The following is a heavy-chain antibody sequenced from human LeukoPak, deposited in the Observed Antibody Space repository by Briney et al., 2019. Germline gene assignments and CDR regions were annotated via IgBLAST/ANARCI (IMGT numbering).Heavy chain of an antibody. Sequence: ASVKVSCKASGYTFNDYYMHWVRQAPGQGLEWMGRINPDSGGTDYAQKFQGRVTMTRDTSITTAYMDLDRLRSDDTAVYYCVQFELDYWGQGTLVTVSS. CDR3: VQFELDY. CDR2: INPDSGGT. V-gene: IGHV1-2*02. J-gene: IGHJ4*02. D-gene: IGHD1-7*01. CDR1: GYTFNDYY.